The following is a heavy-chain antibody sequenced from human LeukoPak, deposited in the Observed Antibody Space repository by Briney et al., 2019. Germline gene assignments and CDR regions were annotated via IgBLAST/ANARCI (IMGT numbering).Heavy chain of an antibody. V-gene: IGHV4-59*10. CDR3: ARLTSYGDLDY. D-gene: IGHD4-17*01. CDR2: IYTSGST. Sequence: SETLSLTCAVYGESFSGYYWSWIRQPAGKGLEWIGRIYTSGSTNYNPPLKSRVTMSVDTSKNQFSLKLSSVTAADTAVYYCARLTSYGDLDYWGQGTLVTVSS. J-gene: IGHJ4*02. CDR1: GESFSGYY.